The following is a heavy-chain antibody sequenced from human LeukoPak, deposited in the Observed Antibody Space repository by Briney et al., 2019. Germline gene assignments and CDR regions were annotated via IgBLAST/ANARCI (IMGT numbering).Heavy chain of an antibody. V-gene: IGHV3-23*01. D-gene: IGHD6-19*01. J-gene: IGHJ4*02. Sequence: GGSLRLSCAASGFTVSNNYMSWVRQAPGKGLEWVSAISGSGDSTYYAGSVKGRFTISRDNSKNTLYLQMNSLRAEDTAVYYCAKDAITSDWYDLDYWGQGTLVSVSS. CDR1: GFTVSNNY. CDR2: ISGSGDST. CDR3: AKDAITSDWYDLDY.